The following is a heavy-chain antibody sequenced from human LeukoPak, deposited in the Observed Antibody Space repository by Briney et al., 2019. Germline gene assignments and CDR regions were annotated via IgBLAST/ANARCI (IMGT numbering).Heavy chain of an antibody. Sequence: GGSLRPSCAASGFTFSSYAMSWVRQAPGKGLEWVSGISGSGGSTYYADSVKGRFTISRDNSKNTLYLQMNSLRAEDTAVYYCAKDGYSYGSNYLDYWGQGTLVTVSS. V-gene: IGHV3-23*01. CDR2: ISGSGGST. D-gene: IGHD5-18*01. CDR1: GFTFSSYA. J-gene: IGHJ4*02. CDR3: AKDGYSYGSNYLDY.